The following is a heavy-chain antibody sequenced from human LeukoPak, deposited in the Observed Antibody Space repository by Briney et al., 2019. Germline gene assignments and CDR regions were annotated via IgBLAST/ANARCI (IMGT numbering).Heavy chain of an antibody. CDR3: ARLPGHYDSSGYFDY. J-gene: IGHJ4*02. D-gene: IGHD3-22*01. Sequence: SETLSLTCTVSGGSISYSSYYWGWIRQPPGKGLEWIGSIYYSGSTYYNPSLKSRVTKSVDTSKNQFSLKLSSVTAADTAVYYCARLPGHYDSSGYFDYWGQGTLVTVSS. V-gene: IGHV4-39*01. CDR1: GGSISYSSYY. CDR2: IYYSGST.